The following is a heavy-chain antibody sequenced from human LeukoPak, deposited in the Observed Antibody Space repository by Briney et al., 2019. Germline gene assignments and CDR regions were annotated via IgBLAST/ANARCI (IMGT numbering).Heavy chain of an antibody. D-gene: IGHD4-17*01. CDR2: ISSSSSYI. CDR3: AKDRVTIGHFDY. CDR1: GFTFSSYS. V-gene: IGHV3-21*04. Sequence: GGSLRLSCAASGFTFSSYSMNWVRQAPGKGLEWVSSISSSSSYIYYADSVKGRFTISRDNSKNTLYLQMNSLRAEDTAVYYCAKDRVTIGHFDYWGQGTLVTVSS. J-gene: IGHJ4*02.